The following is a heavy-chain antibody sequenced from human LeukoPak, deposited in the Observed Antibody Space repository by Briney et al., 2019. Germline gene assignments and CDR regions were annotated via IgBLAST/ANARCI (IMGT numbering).Heavy chain of an antibody. V-gene: IGHV3-21*01. CDR3: ARGYGSGSGDY. Sequence: GGSLRLSCAASGFTFSSYTMNWVRQAPGKGLEWVSSISSSSSYIYYADSLKGRFTISRDNAKNSLHLQMNSLRAEDTAVYYCARGYGSGSGDYWGQGTLVTVSS. J-gene: IGHJ4*02. CDR2: ISSSSSYI. CDR1: GFTFSSYT. D-gene: IGHD3-10*01.